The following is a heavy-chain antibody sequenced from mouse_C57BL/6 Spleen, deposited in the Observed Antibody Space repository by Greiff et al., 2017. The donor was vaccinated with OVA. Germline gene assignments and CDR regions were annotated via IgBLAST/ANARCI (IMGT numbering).Heavy chain of an antibody. CDR1: GFTFSDYY. Sequence: EVQLVESEGGLVQPGRSMKLSCTASGFTFSDYYMAWVRQVPEKGLEWVANINYDGSSTYYLDSLKSRFIISRDNAKNILYLQMSSLKSEDTATYYCARDRATKGYFDYWGQGTTLTVSS. CDR2: INYDGSST. D-gene: IGHD3-1*01. V-gene: IGHV5-16*01. J-gene: IGHJ2*01. CDR3: ARDRATKGYFDY.